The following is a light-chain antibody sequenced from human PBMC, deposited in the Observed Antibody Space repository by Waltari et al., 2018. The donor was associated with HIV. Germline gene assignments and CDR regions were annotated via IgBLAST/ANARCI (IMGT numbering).Light chain of an antibody. J-gene: IGKJ1*01. Sequence: VLTQSPGTLSLSPGDRATLSCRASQTISSDYVVWYQQKSGQAPRLLIYGTSSRATGIPDRFSGSGSERDFNLTITRLEPEDFAMYYCQRYDTSSWTFGQGTKVE. CDR2: GTS. CDR1: QTISSDY. V-gene: IGKV3-20*01. CDR3: QRYDTSSWT.